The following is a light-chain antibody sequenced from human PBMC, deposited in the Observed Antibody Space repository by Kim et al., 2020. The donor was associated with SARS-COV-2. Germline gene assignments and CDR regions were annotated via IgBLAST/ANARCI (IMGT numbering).Light chain of an antibody. Sequence: ASVGDRVTITCRASQSVISSLAWYQQKPGKAPKLMIYRAFNLETGVPSRFSGSGYGTQFTLTISGLQPDDFATYYCQQYSSYSYTFGQGTKLEI. CDR3: QQYSSYSYT. CDR2: RAF. CDR1: QSVISS. J-gene: IGKJ2*01. V-gene: IGKV1-5*03.